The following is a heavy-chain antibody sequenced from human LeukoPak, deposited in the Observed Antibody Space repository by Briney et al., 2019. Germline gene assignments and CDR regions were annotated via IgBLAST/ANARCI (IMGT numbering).Heavy chain of an antibody. CDR3: ALLAVASDFDY. V-gene: IGHV3-48*03. Sequence: PVGSLRLSSAAHDLHLRIYELNWVGQAPGMGLEWVANIGSSGTFKYYADSVKGRFSISRDNAKSSLYLQMNSLRVEDTAVYYCALLAVASDFDYWGQGALVTVSS. CDR1: DLHLRIYE. D-gene: IGHD6-19*01. CDR2: IGSSGTFK. J-gene: IGHJ4*02.